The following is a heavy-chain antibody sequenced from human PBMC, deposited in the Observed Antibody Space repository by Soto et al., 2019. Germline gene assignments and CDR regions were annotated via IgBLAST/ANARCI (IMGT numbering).Heavy chain of an antibody. J-gene: IGHJ6*02. CDR2: INSDESSI. Sequence: EVQLLESGGGLVQPGGSLRLSCAASGFTFSSYWMHWVRQAPGKGLVWVSRINSDESSISYADSVKGRFTISRDNGKNTLYLQMSSLRAEDTAVYYCAKATATVLKDGMDVWGQGTTVTVSS. V-gene: IGHV3-74*01. CDR3: AKATATVLKDGMDV. D-gene: IGHD4-17*01. CDR1: GFTFSSYW.